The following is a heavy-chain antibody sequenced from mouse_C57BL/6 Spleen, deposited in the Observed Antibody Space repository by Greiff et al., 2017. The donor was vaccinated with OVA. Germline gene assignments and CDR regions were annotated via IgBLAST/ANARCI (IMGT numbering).Heavy chain of an antibody. V-gene: IGHV1-80*01. D-gene: IGHD1-1*01. CDR1: GYAFSSYW. Sequence: VKLQESGAELVKPGASVKISCKASGYAFSSYWMNWVKQRPGKGLEWIGQIYPGDGDTNYNGKFKGKATLTADKSSSTAYMQLSSLTSEDSAVYFCARPLSYYGSSLGFDYWGQGTTLTVSS. J-gene: IGHJ2*01. CDR3: ARPLSYYGSSLGFDY. CDR2: IYPGDGDT.